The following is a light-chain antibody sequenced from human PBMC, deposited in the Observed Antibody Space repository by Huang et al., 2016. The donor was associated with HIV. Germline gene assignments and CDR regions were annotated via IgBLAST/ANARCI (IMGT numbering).Light chain of an antibody. V-gene: IGKV1-39*01. Sequence: DIQMTQSPSSLSASVGDRISITCRASQTISTFLNWYKQQPGKAPKLLIYAASNLQSLVSSRFSGTGSVTHFTLTVTGLQPDDFATYFCQQTSSVPLTFGGGTRVE. CDR3: QQTSSVPLT. CDR1: QTISTF. J-gene: IGKJ4*01. CDR2: AAS.